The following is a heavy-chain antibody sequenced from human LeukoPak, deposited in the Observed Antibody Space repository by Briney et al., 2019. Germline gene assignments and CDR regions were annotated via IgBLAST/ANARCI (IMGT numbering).Heavy chain of an antibody. CDR3: ASPVDFWSGYSLYYYMDV. J-gene: IGHJ6*03. CDR2: ISSRSSYI. D-gene: IGHD3-3*01. Sequence: GGSLRLSCAASGFTFSSYSMNWVRQAPGKGLEWVSSISSRSSYIFYADSVKGRFTISRDNAKNSLYLQMNSLRAEDTAVYYCASPVDFWSGYSLYYYMDVWSKGTTVTVSS. CDR1: GFTFSSYS. V-gene: IGHV3-21*01.